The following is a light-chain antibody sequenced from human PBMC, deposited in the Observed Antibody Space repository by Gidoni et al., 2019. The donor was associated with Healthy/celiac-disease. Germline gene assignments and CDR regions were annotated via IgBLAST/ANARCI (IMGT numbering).Light chain of an antibody. CDR3: AAWDDSLSWV. V-gene: IGLV1-47*01. CDR2: RNN. Sequence: QAVLTQPPSASGTHGQRVPISCSGSSPNIGSNYVYWYQQLPGPAPKRLIYRNNQRPSGVPDRFSGSKSGTAASLAISGLRSEDEADYYCAAWDDSLSWVFGGGTKLTVL. J-gene: IGLJ3*02. CDR1: SPNIGSNY.